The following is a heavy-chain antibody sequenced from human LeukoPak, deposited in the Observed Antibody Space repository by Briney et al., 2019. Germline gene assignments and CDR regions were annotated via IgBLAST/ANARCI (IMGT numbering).Heavy chain of an antibody. D-gene: IGHD2-2*01. J-gene: IGHJ4*02. CDR3: ARDPQAWEVPLDS. CDR2: MNPNSGNT. V-gene: IGHV1-8*01. CDR1: GYTFTSYD. Sequence: ASVKVSCKASGYTFTSYDINWVRQATGQGLEWMGWMNPNSGNTGYAQKFQGRVTMTRNTSISTAYMELSSLRSEDTAVYYCARDPQAWEVPLDSWGQGTLVTVSS.